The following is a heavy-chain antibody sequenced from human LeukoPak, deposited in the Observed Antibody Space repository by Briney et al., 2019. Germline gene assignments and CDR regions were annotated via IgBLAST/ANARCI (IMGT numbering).Heavy chain of an antibody. V-gene: IGHV3-30-3*01. CDR1: GFTFSSYA. D-gene: IGHD3-22*01. CDR2: ISYDGSNK. J-gene: IGHJ4*02. CDR3: ASSTYYYDSSGYYFDY. Sequence: PGGSLRLSCAASGFTFSSYAMHWVRQAPGKGLEWVAVISYDGSNKYYADSVKGRFTISRDNSKNTLYLQMNSLRAEDTAVYYCASSTYYYDSSGYYFDYWGQGTLVTVSS.